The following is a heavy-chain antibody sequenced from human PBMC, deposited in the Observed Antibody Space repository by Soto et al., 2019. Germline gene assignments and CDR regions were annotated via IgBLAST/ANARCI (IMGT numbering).Heavy chain of an antibody. J-gene: IGHJ3*02. Sequence: SETLSLTCTVSGGSISSSSYYWGWIRQPPGKGLEWIGSIYYSGSTYYNPSLKSRVTISVDTSKNQFSLKLSSVTAADTAVYYCARQSETTIFGVVPSLHDAFDIWGQGTMVTVSS. CDR1: GGSISSSSYY. D-gene: IGHD3-3*01. V-gene: IGHV4-39*01. CDR2: IYYSGST. CDR3: ARQSETTIFGVVPSLHDAFDI.